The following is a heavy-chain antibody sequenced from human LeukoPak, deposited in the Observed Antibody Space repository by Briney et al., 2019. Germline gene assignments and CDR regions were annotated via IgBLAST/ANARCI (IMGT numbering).Heavy chain of an antibody. D-gene: IGHD3-22*01. J-gene: IGHJ1*01. CDR3: ARGRVYYYDSSGYYVYFQH. Sequence: SVKVSCKASGGTSSSYAISWVRQAPGQGLEWMGRIIPIFGTANYAQKFQGRVTITTDESTSTAYMELSSLRSEDTAVYYCARGRVYYYDSSGYYVYFQHWDQGTLVTVSS. V-gene: IGHV1-69*05. CDR2: IIPIFGTA. CDR1: GGTSSSYA.